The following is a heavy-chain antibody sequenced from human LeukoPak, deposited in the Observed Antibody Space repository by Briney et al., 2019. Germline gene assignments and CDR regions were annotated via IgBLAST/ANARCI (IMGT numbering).Heavy chain of an antibody. CDR3: ARDRPLYCSGGSCFSGPLDY. CDR2: IWYDGSNK. J-gene: IGHJ4*02. CDR1: GFTFSSYG. V-gene: IGHV3-33*01. D-gene: IGHD2-15*01. Sequence: PGRSLRLSCAASGFTFSSYGMHWVRQAPGKGLEWVAVIWYDGSNKYYADSVKGRFTISRDNSKNTLYLQMNSLRAEDTAVYYCARDRPLYCSGGSCFSGPLDYWGQGTLVTVSS.